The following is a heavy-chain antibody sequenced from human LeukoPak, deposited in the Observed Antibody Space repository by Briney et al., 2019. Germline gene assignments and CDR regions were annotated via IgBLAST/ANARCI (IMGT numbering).Heavy chain of an antibody. CDR3: ARPLAYYYDSSGYSDY. CDR2: INPSGGST. D-gene: IGHD3-22*01. CDR1: GYTFTGYY. J-gene: IGHJ4*02. Sequence: ASVKVSCKASGYTFTGYYMHWVRQAPGQGLEWMGIINPSGGSTSYAQKFQGRVTMTRDTSTSTVYMELSSLRSEDTAVYYCARPLAYYYDSSGYSDYWGQGTLVTVSS. V-gene: IGHV1-46*01.